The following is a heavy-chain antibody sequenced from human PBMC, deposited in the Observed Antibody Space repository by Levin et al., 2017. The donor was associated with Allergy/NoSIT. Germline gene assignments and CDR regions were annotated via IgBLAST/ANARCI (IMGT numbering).Heavy chain of an antibody. CDR2: INHSGST. D-gene: IGHD6-13*01. J-gene: IGHJ6*02. V-gene: IGHV4-34*01. CDR3: ARSASSSLPPYGMDV. Sequence: SETLSLTCAVYGGSFSGYYWSWIRQPPGKGLEWIGEINHSGSTNYNPSLKSRVTISVDTSKNQFSLKLSSVTAADTAVYYCARSASSSLPPYGMDVWGQGTTVTVSS. CDR1: GGSFSGYY.